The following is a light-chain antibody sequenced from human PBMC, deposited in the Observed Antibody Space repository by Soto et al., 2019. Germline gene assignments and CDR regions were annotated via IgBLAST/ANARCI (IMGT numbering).Light chain of an antibody. J-gene: IGLJ2*01. CDR3: CSYXGSVV. Sequence: QSVLTQPASVSGSPGQSITISCTGTSSDVGSFNLVSWYQQHPGKAPKLMIYEGSKRPSGVSNRFSGSKSGNTASLTISGLQAEDEADYYCCSYXGSVVFGGGXKVTVL. CDR1: SSDVGSFNL. V-gene: IGLV2-23*01. CDR2: EGS.